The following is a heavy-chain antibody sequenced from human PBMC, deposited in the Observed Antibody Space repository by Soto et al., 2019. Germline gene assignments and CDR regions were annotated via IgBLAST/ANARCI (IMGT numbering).Heavy chain of an antibody. CDR2: IYPGDSDT. CDR3: ARLVSSGYSDYYYYYCMDV. D-gene: IGHD3-22*01. J-gene: IGHJ6*02. V-gene: IGHV5-51*01. CDR1: GYSFTSYW. Sequence: GESLKISCKGSGYSFTSYWIGWVRQMPGKGLEWMGIIYPGDSDTRYSPSFQGQVTISADKSISTAYLQWSSLKASDTAMNYWARLVSSGYSDYYYYYCMDVWGQGTTVTVSS.